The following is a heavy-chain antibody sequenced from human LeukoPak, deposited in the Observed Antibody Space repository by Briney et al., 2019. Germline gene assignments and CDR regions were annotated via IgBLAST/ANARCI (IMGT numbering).Heavy chain of an antibody. Sequence: PSQTLSLTCTVSGGSISSGGYYWSWIRQHPGKGLEWIGYIYYSGSTYYNPSLKSRVTISVDTSKNQFSLKLSSVTAADTAVYYCARIDRSGYSNFDYWGQGTLVTVSS. CDR2: IYYSGST. V-gene: IGHV4-31*03. CDR1: GGSISSGGYY. J-gene: IGHJ4*02. CDR3: ARIDRSGYSNFDY. D-gene: IGHD3-22*01.